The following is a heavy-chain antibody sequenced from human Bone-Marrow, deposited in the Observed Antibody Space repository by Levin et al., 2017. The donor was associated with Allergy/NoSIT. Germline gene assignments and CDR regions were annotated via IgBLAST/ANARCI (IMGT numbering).Heavy chain of an antibody. Sequence: GSLRLSCTVSGGSIGTTNYYWGWIRQPPGKGLEWIGSITYSGTTFYSPSLKSRVTISEDTAKNQFSLRLSSVTAAATALYFCAKHLRGYWYFDLWGRGTLVTVSS. D-gene: IGHD3-22*01. CDR3: AKHLRGYWYFDL. J-gene: IGHJ2*01. V-gene: IGHV4-39*01. CDR1: GGSIGTTNYY. CDR2: ITYSGTT.